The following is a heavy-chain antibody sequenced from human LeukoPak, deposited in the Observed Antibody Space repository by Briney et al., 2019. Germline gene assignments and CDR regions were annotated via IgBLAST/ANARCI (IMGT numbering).Heavy chain of an antibody. V-gene: IGHV3-23*01. Sequence: GGSLRLSCAASGFTFSSYSMSWVRQAPGKGLEWVSAISGSGGSTYYADSVKGRFTISRDNSKNTLYLQMNSLRAEDTAVYYCARVPTGITMVRGRKKDYYMDVWGKGTTVTVSS. CDR1: GFTFSSYS. CDR3: ARVPTGITMVRGRKKDYYMDV. D-gene: IGHD3-10*01. J-gene: IGHJ6*03. CDR2: ISGSGGST.